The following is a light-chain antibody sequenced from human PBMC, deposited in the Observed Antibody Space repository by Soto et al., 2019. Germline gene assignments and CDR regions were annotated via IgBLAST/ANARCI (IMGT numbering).Light chain of an antibody. V-gene: IGLV2-14*01. CDR1: SSDVGGYNY. Sequence: QSALTQPASVSGSPGQSITISCTGTSSDVGGYNYVSWYQQQPGKAPKLMIYDVSNRPSGVSNRFSGSKSGNTASLTISGLQAEDEADYYCSSYTSSSTLAWVFGGGTKVTVL. CDR3: SSYTSSSTLAWV. CDR2: DVS. J-gene: IGLJ3*02.